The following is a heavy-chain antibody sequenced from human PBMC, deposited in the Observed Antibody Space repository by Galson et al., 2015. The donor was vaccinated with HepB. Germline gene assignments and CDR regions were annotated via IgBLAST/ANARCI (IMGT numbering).Heavy chain of an antibody. CDR3: VRTWGY. J-gene: IGHJ4*02. V-gene: IGHV1-46*04. CDR1: GNTYTSYS. D-gene: IGHD7-27*01. CDR2: INPSGGTT. Sequence: SVKVSCKASGNTYTSYSTHWVRQAPGQGLEWMGVINPSGGTTTYAQKLQGRITVTTETSTSTVYMELSSLRSEDTAVYFCVRTWGYWGQGTLVTVSS.